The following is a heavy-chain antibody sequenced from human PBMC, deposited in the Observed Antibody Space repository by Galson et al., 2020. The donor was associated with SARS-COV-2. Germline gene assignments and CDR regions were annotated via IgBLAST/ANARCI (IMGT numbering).Heavy chain of an antibody. CDR2: INHSGST. CDR3: ARSRQDVTMIVVAITAYYHYMDV. V-gene: IGHV4-34*01. CDR1: GGSFSDYY. J-gene: IGHJ6*03. D-gene: IGHD3-22*01. Sequence: SETLSLTCAVYGGSFSDYYWSWIRQSPGKGLAWIGEINHSGSTKSSPSLKSRVTIAVDTSKNQFSLKVTSMTAADTAVYYCARSRQDVTMIVVAITAYYHYMDVWSKGTTVTISS.